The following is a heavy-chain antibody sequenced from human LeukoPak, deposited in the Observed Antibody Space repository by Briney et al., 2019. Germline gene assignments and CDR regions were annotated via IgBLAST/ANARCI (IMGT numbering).Heavy chain of an antibody. CDR2: IKQDGSDK. J-gene: IGHJ4*02. D-gene: IGHD3-10*01. V-gene: IGHV3-7*03. CDR3: AREGYGSGSYSSY. Sequence: GGSLRLSCAASGFTFSSYWMTWVRQAPGKGLEWVADIKQDGSDKHYVDSVKGRFTISRDNDKNSLYLQMNNLRAEDTAVYYCAREGYGSGSYSSYWGQGTLVTVSS. CDR1: GFTFSSYW.